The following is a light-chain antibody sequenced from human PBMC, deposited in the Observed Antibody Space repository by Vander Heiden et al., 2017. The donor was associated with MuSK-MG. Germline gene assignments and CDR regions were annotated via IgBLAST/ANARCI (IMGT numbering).Light chain of an antibody. Sequence: RVTITCRASQSITSYLNWYQQKPVKAPKLLIYAASSLQSGVPSRFSGSGSGTEFTLTISSLQSEDFATYYCQQSSSIPVTFGGATKVEI. V-gene: IGKV1-39*01. J-gene: IGKJ4*01. CDR2: AAS. CDR3: QQSSSIPVT. CDR1: QSITSY.